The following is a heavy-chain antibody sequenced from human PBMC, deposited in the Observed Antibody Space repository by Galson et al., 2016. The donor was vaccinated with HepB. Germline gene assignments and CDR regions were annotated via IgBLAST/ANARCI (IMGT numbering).Heavy chain of an antibody. J-gene: IGHJ4*02. V-gene: IGHV3-15*07. Sequence: SLRLSCAVSGFNFNNAWMNWVRQAPGKGLEWVGRIKKKSDGGTADYTASVKGRFTISRDDSNNTVFLQMNSLKIEDTAVYYCATRDDHRPSGLDYWGQGTLVTVSS. CDR3: ATRDDHRPSGLDY. D-gene: IGHD6-25*01. CDR2: IKKKSDGGTA. CDR1: GFNFNNAW.